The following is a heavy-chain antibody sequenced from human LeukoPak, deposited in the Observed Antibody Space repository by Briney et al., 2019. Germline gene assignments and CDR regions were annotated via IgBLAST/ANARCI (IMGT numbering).Heavy chain of an antibody. D-gene: IGHD3-22*01. V-gene: IGHV4-30-4*08. J-gene: IGHJ4*02. Sequence: SQTLSLTCTVSGGSISSGDYYWSWIRQPQGKGLEWIGYIYYSGSTYYNPSLKSRVTISVDTSKNQFSLKLSSVTAADTAVYYCARVQAVFYYDSSGYFDYWGQGTLVTVSS. CDR2: IYYSGST. CDR1: GGSISSGDYY. CDR3: ARVQAVFYYDSSGYFDY.